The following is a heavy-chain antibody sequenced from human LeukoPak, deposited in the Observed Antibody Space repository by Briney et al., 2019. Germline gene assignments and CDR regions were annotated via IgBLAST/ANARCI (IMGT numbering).Heavy chain of an antibody. D-gene: IGHD1-26*01. Sequence: PSETLSLTCTVSGVSISSSSHYWGWIRQSPGKGLEWIGSIYYSGDSYYNPSLKSRVTISVDTSKNQFSLKLSSVTAADTAVYYCARDGGKYSGSTMGAFDIWGQGTMVTVSS. CDR3: ARDGGKYSGSTMGAFDI. V-gene: IGHV4-39*07. CDR1: GVSISSSSHY. J-gene: IGHJ3*02. CDR2: IYYSGDS.